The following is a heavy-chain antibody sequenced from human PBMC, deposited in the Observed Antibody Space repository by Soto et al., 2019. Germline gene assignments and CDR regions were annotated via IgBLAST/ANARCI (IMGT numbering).Heavy chain of an antibody. Sequence: QVQLVESGGGGVQPGRSLRLSCAASGFTFSSYGMHWFRQDPGKGLEWVAVIAYDGSNKYYADSVKGRFTISRDNSKNTLYLQMNRLKAEDTAVYYCAKDPYRGRGYDLDAPPLGYFDYWGQGTLVTVS. J-gene: IGHJ4*02. CDR1: GFTFSSYG. CDR3: AKDPYRGRGYDLDAPPLGYFDY. V-gene: IGHV3-30*18. CDR2: IAYDGSNK. D-gene: IGHD5-12*01.